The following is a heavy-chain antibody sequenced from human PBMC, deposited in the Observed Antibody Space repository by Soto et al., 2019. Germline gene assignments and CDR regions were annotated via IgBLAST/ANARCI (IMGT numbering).Heavy chain of an antibody. J-gene: IGHJ4*02. V-gene: IGHV3-30-3*01. CDR2: ISYDGSSK. CDR3: ARDGSVATKYYFDY. D-gene: IGHD5-12*01. Sequence: QVQLVESGGGVVQPGRSLRLSCAASGFTFSSYAMHWVRQAPGKGLEWVAVISYDGSSKYYADSVKGRFTISRDNSKNPLYPQMNSLRAEDTAVYYCARDGSVATKYYFDYWGQGTLVTVSS. CDR1: GFTFSSYA.